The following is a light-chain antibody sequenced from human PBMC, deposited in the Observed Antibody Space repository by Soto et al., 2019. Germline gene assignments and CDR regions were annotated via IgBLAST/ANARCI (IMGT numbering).Light chain of an antibody. Sequence: EVVLTQSPGTLSLSPGERASLSCRASQSVSNNYLAWYQQKPGQSPKLLIFGSSDRATGIPDRFSGSGSGTDFTLTISRLEPEDFAVYYCQQYGSLPPYTFGQGTKLEIK. CDR1: QSVSNNY. CDR3: QQYGSLPPYT. J-gene: IGKJ2*01. CDR2: GSS. V-gene: IGKV3-20*01.